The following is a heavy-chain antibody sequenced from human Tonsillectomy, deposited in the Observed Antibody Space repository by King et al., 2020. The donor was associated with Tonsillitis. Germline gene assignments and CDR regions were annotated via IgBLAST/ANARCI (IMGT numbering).Heavy chain of an antibody. CDR3: ANPLESSEVFDI. J-gene: IGHJ3*02. V-gene: IGHV7-4-1*04. D-gene: IGHD2/OR15-2a*01. CDR1: GYTFSSHG. CDR2: ININSGKP. Sequence: QVQLVESGSELKKPGASVKVSCKASGYTFSSHGVNWVRQAPGQGLQWMGWININSGKPTYVQDFTGRFVFSVDTPGNMAYLQISSLKTEDTAIYYCANPLESSEVFDIWGQGTMVTVSS.